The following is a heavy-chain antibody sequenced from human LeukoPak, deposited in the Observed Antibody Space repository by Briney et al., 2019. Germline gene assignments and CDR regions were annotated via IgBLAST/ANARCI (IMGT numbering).Heavy chain of an antibody. J-gene: IGHJ6*03. CDR3: AGDSLPADIVVVVAATPTYMDV. CDR1: GYTFTGYY. CDR2: INPNSGGT. V-gene: IGHV1-2*02. D-gene: IGHD2-15*01. Sequence: ASVKVSCKASGYTFTGYYMHWVRQAPGQGLEWMGWINPNSGGTNYAQKFQGRVTMTRDTSISTAYMELSRLRSDDTAVYYCAGDSLPADIVVVVAATPTYMDVWGKGTTVTVSS.